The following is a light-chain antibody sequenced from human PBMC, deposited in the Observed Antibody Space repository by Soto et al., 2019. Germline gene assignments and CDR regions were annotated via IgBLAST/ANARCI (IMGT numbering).Light chain of an antibody. CDR1: QAICSY. CDR3: QQLNSHPRT. V-gene: IGKV1-9*01. J-gene: IGKJ2*01. Sequence: DIQLTQSPFFLSASVGDRVTISCRASQAICSYLAWYQQKPGKAPKLLIFDASKLQSGVPSMFSGSGSGTDFTLTSSILPPEDFATYYYQQLNSHPRTFGQGTKLEIK. CDR2: DAS.